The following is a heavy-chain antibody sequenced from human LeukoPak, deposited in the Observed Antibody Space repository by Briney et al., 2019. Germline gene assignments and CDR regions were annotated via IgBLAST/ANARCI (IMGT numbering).Heavy chain of an antibody. CDR2: ISSGGHYI. V-gene: IGHV3-21*01. Sequence: PGGSLRLSCAASGFTLSSYSMNWVRQPPGKGLEWVSSISSGGHYIYYPDSVKGQFTISRDNAKNSLYLQMNSLRGADTAVYYCARERSSEFDYWGQGTLVTVSS. D-gene: IGHD2-15*01. CDR1: GFTLSSYS. J-gene: IGHJ4*02. CDR3: ARERSSEFDY.